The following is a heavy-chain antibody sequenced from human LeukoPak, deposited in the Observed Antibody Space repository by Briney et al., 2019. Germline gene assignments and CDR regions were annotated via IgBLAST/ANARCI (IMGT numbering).Heavy chain of an antibody. Sequence: GGSLRLSCAASGFTFSSYEMIWGRQAPGKGLEWVSYISGSDTTVHYADSVKGRFTISRDNAKNSLYLQMNSLRAEDTAVYYCARVPYIRSWYLGYFDYWGQRTLVTVSS. J-gene: IGHJ4*02. CDR3: ARVPYIRSWYLGYFDY. D-gene: IGHD6-13*01. CDR1: GFTFSSYE. CDR2: ISGSDTTV. V-gene: IGHV3-48*03.